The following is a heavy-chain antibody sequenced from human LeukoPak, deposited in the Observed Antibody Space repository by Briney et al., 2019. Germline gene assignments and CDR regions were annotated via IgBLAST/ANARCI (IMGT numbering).Heavy chain of an antibody. Sequence: GGALRLSCAASGFTFSSYGMHWVRQAPGKGLEWVAVICYDGSNKYYADSVKGRFTISRDNSKNTLYLQMNSLRAEDTAVYYCTRDPSYYYDSSGYPDYWGQGTLVTVSS. CDR2: ICYDGSNK. V-gene: IGHV3-33*01. CDR1: GFTFSSYG. CDR3: TRDPSYYYDSSGYPDY. D-gene: IGHD3-22*01. J-gene: IGHJ4*02.